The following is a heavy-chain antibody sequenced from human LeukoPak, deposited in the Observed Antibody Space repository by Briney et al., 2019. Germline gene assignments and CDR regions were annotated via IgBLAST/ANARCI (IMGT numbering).Heavy chain of an antibody. CDR1: GFTFSTYA. V-gene: IGHV3-48*01. D-gene: IGHD2-15*01. CDR3: ARHLNGGSCDSCYFAG. J-gene: IGHJ4*02. Sequence: GGTLSLSCAVSGFTFSTYAMSWVRQAPGKGREWVSYISSSSSTMFYADSVYGRFTISRDNAKNSLYLQVNRLRAEDTAVYYCARHLNGGSCDSCYFAGWSQGTLVSVSS. CDR2: ISSSSSTM.